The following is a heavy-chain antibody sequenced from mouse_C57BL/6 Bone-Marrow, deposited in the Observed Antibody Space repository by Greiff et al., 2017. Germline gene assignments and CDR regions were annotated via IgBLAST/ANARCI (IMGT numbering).Heavy chain of an antibody. CDR1: GYSFTSYY. V-gene: IGHV1-66*01. Sequence: VQLQQSGPELVKPGASVKISCKASGYSFTSYYIHWVKQRPGQGLEWIGWIYPGSGNTKYNEKFKGKATLTADTSSSTAYMQLSSLTSEDSAVYYCARKDSSGMAWFAYWGQGTLFTVSA. CDR3: ARKDSSGMAWFAY. J-gene: IGHJ3*01. CDR2: IYPGSGNT. D-gene: IGHD3-2*02.